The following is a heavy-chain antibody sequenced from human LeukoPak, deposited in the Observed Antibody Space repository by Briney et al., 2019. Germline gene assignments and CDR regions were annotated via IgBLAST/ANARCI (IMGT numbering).Heavy chain of an antibody. Sequence: SETLSLTCTVSGGSISSYYWSWIRQPPGKGLEWIGYIYYGGSTNYNPSLKSRVTISVDTSKNQFSLKLSSVTAADTAVYYCASLSIAAAAPFDPWGQGTLVTVSS. D-gene: IGHD6-13*01. CDR3: ASLSIAAAAPFDP. V-gene: IGHV4-59*08. CDR2: IYYGGST. J-gene: IGHJ5*02. CDR1: GGSISSYY.